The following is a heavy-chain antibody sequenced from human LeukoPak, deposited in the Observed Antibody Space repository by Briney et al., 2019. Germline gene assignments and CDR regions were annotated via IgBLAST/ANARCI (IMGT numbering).Heavy chain of an antibody. J-gene: IGHJ4*02. CDR3: TRDRSRAEDD. D-gene: IGHD1-14*01. Sequence: GGSLRLSCAASGFTFSGHWMSWVRQAPGKGLEWVANINQGGSDKYYVDSVKGRFTISRDNTNNLLYLQMNSLRGEDTAVYYCTRDRSRAEDDWGQGTLVTVSS. CDR1: GFTFSGHW. V-gene: IGHV3-7*01. CDR2: INQGGSDK.